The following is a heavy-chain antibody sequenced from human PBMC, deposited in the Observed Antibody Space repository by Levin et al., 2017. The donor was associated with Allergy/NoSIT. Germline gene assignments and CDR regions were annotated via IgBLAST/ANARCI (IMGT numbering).Heavy chain of an antibody. V-gene: IGHV3-23*01. CDR1: GFTFSSYA. Sequence: GESLKISCAASGFTFSSYAMSWVRQAPGKGLEWVSAISGSGGSTYYADSVKGRFTISRDNSKNTLYLQMNSLRAEDTAVYYCAKDALTRHFWSGYYGYFDYWGQGTLVTVSS. CDR3: AKDALTRHFWSGYYGYFDY. J-gene: IGHJ4*02. CDR2: ISGSGGST. D-gene: IGHD3-3*02.